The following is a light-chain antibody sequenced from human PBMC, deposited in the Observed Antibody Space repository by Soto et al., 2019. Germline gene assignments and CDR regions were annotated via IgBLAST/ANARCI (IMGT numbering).Light chain of an antibody. Sequence: DIQMTQSPSTLSASVGDRVTITCRASQSISSWLAWYQQKPGKAPKLLIYKASSLESGVPSRFSGSGSGTEFTVTISSLQPDDLATYYCQQSNSYSHFGLITKLEIK. CDR1: QSISSW. V-gene: IGKV1-5*03. CDR3: QQSNSYSH. CDR2: KAS. J-gene: IGKJ2*01.